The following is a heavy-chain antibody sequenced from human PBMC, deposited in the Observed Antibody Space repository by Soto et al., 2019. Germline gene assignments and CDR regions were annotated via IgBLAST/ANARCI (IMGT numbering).Heavy chain of an antibody. J-gene: IGHJ4*02. CDR2: ISGSGKST. CDR1: GFIFNNYA. D-gene: IGHD5-12*01. Sequence: GGSLRLSCAASGFIFNNYAMNWVRQAPGKGLEWVSGISGSGKSTYYVGSVQGRFTISRDNSKNTVYLQMNSLRADDTALYYCAKRTRDGYHSTLDYWGQGTLVTVSS. CDR3: AKRTRDGYHSTLDY. V-gene: IGHV3-23*01.